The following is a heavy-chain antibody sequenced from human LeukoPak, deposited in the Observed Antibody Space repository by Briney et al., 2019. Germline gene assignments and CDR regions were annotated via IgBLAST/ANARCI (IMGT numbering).Heavy chain of an antibody. CDR2: IYTSGST. CDR1: GGSISSGSHY. V-gene: IGHV4-61*02. J-gene: IGHJ5*02. Sequence: SETLSLTCTVSGGSISSGSHYWSWIRQPAGKGLEWIGRIYTSGSTNYNPSLKSRVTIAVDTSKNQFSLKLSSVTAADTAVYYCARVSYHGFDPWGQGTLVTVSS. D-gene: IGHD5-18*01. CDR3: ARVSYHGFDP.